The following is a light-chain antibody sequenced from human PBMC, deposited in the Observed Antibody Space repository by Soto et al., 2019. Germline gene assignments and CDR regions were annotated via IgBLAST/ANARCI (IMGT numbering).Light chain of an antibody. Sequence: QSALTQPASVSGSPGQSITISCTGTSSDVDGYNYVSWYQQHPGKAPKLMIYDVSNRPSGVSNRFSGSKSGNTASLTISGLQAEDEADYYCRSYTSSSTPYVVFGGGTKVTVL. CDR2: DVS. CDR3: RSYTSSSTPYVV. CDR1: SSDVDGYNY. V-gene: IGLV2-14*01. J-gene: IGLJ2*01.